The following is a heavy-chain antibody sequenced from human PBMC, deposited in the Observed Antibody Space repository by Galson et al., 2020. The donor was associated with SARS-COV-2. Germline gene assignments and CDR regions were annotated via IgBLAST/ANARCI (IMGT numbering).Heavy chain of an antibody. V-gene: IGHV3-64D*08. J-gene: IGHJ3*02. D-gene: IGHD3-9*01. Sequence: GGSLRLSCSASGFTFSNYAMHWVRQAPGKGLESVSAITSNGDTTYYADSAKGRFTISRDNSKNTLYLQMSSLRPEDTAVYYWVKKLAVCRGVDWLALLGDGFDIWGQGRVVSVAS. CDR1: GFTFSNYA. CDR3: VKKLAVCRGVDWLALLGDGFDI. CDR2: ITSNGDTT.